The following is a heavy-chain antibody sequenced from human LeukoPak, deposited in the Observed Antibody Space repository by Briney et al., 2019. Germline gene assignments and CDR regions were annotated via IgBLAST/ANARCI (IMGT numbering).Heavy chain of an antibody. J-gene: IGHJ4*02. Sequence: PGGSLRLSCSASGFTFSSYAMHWVRQAPGEGLEYVSAISSNGGSTYYADSVKGRFTISRDNSKNTLYLQMSSLRPEDTAVYYCLPGGRGDHPDDSGQGALVTVCS. CDR3: LPGGRGDHPDD. CDR2: ISSNGGST. D-gene: IGHD2-21*02. CDR1: GFTFSSYA. V-gene: IGHV3-64D*06.